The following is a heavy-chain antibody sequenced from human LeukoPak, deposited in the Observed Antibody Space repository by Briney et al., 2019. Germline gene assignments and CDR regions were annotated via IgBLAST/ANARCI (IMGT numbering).Heavy chain of an antibody. D-gene: IGHD2-2*01. V-gene: IGHV3-11*01. CDR3: AKEPREYCSSISCPNYFDP. CDR1: GFTFSDYY. Sequence: KPGGSLRLSCAASGFTFSDYYMSWIRQAPGKGLEWVSYISSSGSTIYYADSVKGRFTISRDNSKNTLYLQMNSLRVGDTAVYYCAKEPREYCSSISCPNYFDPWGQGTLVTVSS. J-gene: IGHJ5*02. CDR2: ISSSGSTI.